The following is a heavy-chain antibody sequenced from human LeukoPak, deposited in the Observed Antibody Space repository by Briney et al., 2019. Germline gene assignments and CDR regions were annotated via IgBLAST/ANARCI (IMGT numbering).Heavy chain of an antibody. CDR1: GFTFSSYA. V-gene: IGHV3-23*01. CDR3: AKGSSDFDY. Sequence: PGGSLRLSCAASGFTFSSYAMSWVRQAPRKGLEWVSANTGSGGSTYYADSVKCRFTISRDNSKDTLYLQMNSLRAEDTAVYYCAKGSSDFDYWGQGTLVTVSS. CDR2: NTGSGGST. J-gene: IGHJ4*02.